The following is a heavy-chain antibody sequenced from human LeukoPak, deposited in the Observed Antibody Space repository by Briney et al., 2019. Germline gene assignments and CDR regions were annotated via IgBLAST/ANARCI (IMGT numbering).Heavy chain of an antibody. CDR2: IYPGDSDT. D-gene: IGHD6-13*01. CDR3: ARLLGSSSWFDYYYMDV. CDR1: GYSFTSYW. V-gene: IGHV5-51*01. Sequence: GESLKISCKGSGYSFTSYWIGWVRQMPGKGLEWMGIIYPGDSDTRYSPSFQGQVTISADKSISTAYLQWSSLKASDTAMYYCARLLGSSSWFDYYYMDVWGKGTTVTISS. J-gene: IGHJ6*03.